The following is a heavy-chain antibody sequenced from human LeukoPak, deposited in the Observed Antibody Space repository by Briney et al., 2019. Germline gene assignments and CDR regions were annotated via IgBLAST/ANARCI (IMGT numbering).Heavy chain of an antibody. V-gene: IGHV4-38-2*01. Sequence: SETLSLTCAVSGYSISSGYYWGWIRQPPGKGLEWIGSIYHSGSTYYNPSLKSRVTISVDTSKNQFSLNLSSVTAADTAVYYCATGDYYDDSGYLHYWGQGTLVTVSS. J-gene: IGHJ4*02. D-gene: IGHD3-22*01. CDR2: IYHSGST. CDR1: GYSISSGYY. CDR3: ATGDYYDDSGYLHY.